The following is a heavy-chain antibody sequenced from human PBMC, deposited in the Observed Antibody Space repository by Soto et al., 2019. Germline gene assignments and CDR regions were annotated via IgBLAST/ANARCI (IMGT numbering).Heavy chain of an antibody. D-gene: IGHD1-26*01. Sequence: PVGSLRLSCEASGFTFSSYAMHWVRQAPGKGLEWVAVIWYDGNNEYYADSVKGRVTMTWDTSISTAYMALTRLRSDDTAVYYCARDLAKGGGSAGFDYWGQGTLVTVSS. CDR1: GFTFSSYA. CDR3: ARDLAKGGGSAGFDY. V-gene: IGHV3-33*01. J-gene: IGHJ4*02. CDR2: IWYDGNNE.